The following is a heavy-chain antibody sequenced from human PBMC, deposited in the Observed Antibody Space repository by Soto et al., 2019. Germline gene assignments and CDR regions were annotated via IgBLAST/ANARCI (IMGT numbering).Heavy chain of an antibody. D-gene: IGHD4-17*01. V-gene: IGHV4-4*02. Sequence: QVQLQESGPGLVKPSGTLSLTCAVSGGSISRSNWWRWVGQPPGKGLSWIGEIYHSGSTNYNPSLRSRVTISVDKSKNQFSLKLSSVTAADTAVYYCASPHYGDYVPGYAFDIWGQGTMVTVSS. CDR1: GGSISRSNW. CDR2: IYHSGST. CDR3: ASPHYGDYVPGYAFDI. J-gene: IGHJ3*02.